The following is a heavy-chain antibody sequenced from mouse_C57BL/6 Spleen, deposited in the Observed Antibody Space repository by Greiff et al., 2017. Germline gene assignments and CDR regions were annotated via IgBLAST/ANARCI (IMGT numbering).Heavy chain of an antibody. Sequence: QVHVKQSGAELVRPGASVKLSCKASGYTFTDYYINWVKQRPGQGLEWIARIYPGSGNTYYNEKFKGKATLTAEKSSSTAYMQLSSLTSEDSAVYFCARGGNSGYWYFDVWGTGTTVTVSS. J-gene: IGHJ1*03. CDR2: IYPGSGNT. CDR3: ARGGNSGYWYFDV. D-gene: IGHD2-1*01. CDR1: GYTFTDYY. V-gene: IGHV1-76*01.